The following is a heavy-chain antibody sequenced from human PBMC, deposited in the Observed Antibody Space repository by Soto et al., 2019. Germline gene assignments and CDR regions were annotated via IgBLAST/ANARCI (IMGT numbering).Heavy chain of an antibody. CDR1: CGSFSSYY. V-gene: IGHV4-34*01. CDR2: INHSGST. D-gene: IGHD6-6*01. Sequence: QVQLQQWGAGLLKPSETLSLTCAVYCGSFSSYYWSWIRQPPGKGLEWIGEINHSGSTNYNPSLQRRVTMSVDTSKNQFSLRLSSVTAADTAVYYCARTSRFDCWGQGTLVTVSS. J-gene: IGHJ4*02. CDR3: ARTSRFDC.